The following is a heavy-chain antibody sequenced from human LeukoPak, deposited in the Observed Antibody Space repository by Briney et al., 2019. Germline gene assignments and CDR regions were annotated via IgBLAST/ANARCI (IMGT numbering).Heavy chain of an antibody. J-gene: IGHJ6*02. CDR1: GFSFSSYY. D-gene: IGHD6-19*01. V-gene: IGHV3-7*03. Sequence: GGSLRLSCAASGFSFSSYYMSWVRQAPGKGLEWVALINPDGSERYYVDSVKGRFTISRDNARNSLYLQMDSLRDDGTAMYFCTRDLAAVPGPRMDVWGQGTTVTVSS. CDR3: TRDLAAVPGPRMDV. CDR2: INPDGSER.